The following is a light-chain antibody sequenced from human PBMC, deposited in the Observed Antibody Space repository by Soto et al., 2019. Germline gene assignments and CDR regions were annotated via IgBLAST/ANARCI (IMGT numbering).Light chain of an antibody. CDR3: QQYNNWPPWT. V-gene: IGKV3-15*01. CDR2: HAS. CDR1: QSVSYK. J-gene: IGKJ1*01. Sequence: EIMMTQSPATLSVSPGERATLSCRASQSVSYKLSWYQQKPGQAPRLLIYHASARATGIPARFSGSGSGTEFTLTISGLQSEDFAVYFWQQYNNWPPWTWGQETK.